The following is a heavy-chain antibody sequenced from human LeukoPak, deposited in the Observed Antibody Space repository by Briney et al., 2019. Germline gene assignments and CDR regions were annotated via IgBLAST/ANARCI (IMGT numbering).Heavy chain of an antibody. D-gene: IGHD2-15*01. V-gene: IGHV4-34*01. J-gene: IGHJ4*02. CDR2: INHSGST. CDR1: GGSFSGYY. Sequence: SETLSLTCAVYGGSFSGYYWSWIRQPPGKGLEWLGEINHSGSTNYNPSLKSRVTISVDTSKNQFSLKLSSVTAADTAVYYCARKYCSGGSCFGRKHFDYWGQGTLVTVSS. CDR3: ARKYCSGGSCFGRKHFDY.